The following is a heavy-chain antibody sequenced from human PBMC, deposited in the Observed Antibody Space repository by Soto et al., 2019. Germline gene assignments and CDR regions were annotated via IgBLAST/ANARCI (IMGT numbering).Heavy chain of an antibody. CDR1: GAALNSGNYY. CDR2: IYVTGAV. V-gene: IGHV4-31*03. J-gene: IGHJ5*02. Sequence: SETLSRTCSVSGAALNSGNYYWSWIRQVPGRVLEWIGHIYVTGAVDYNPSLRDRITISQDTSQRQFSLNLRLVTAADTAVYYCARLRIATNGYKWSDPWGQGTLVTVSS. D-gene: IGHD2-21*01. CDR3: ARLRIATNGYKWSDP.